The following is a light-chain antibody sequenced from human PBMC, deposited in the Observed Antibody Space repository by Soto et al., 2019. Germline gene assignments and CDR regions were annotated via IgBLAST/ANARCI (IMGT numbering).Light chain of an antibody. CDR2: EVS. CDR1: SSDIGTYKD. J-gene: IGLJ1*01. CDR3: SSYTGSSTPYV. V-gene: IGLV2-14*01. Sequence: QSVLTQPASVSGSPGQSITISCTGTSSDIGTYKDVSWYQHPPGKAPKLMIYEVSNRPSGVSNRFSGSKSGNTASLTISGLQAEDEADYYCSSYTGSSTPYVFGSGTKVTVL.